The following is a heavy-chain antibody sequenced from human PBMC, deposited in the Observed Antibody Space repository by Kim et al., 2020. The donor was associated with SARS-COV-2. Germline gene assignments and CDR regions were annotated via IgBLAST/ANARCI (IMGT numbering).Heavy chain of an antibody. Sequence: YAQKFQGRVTITADESTSTAYMELSSLRSEDTAVYYCARLYGDYDVVAFDIWGQGTMVTVSS. D-gene: IGHD4-17*01. J-gene: IGHJ3*02. V-gene: IGHV1-69*01. CDR3: ARLYGDYDVVAFDI.